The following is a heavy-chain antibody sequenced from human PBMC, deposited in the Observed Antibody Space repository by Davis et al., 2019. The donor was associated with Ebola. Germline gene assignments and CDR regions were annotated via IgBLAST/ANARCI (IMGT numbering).Heavy chain of an antibody. CDR3: ARSYDSSGYPSFDP. J-gene: IGHJ5*02. D-gene: IGHD3-22*01. V-gene: IGHV3-49*04. CDR1: GFTFSSYW. Sequence: GESLKISCAASGFTFSSYWMSWVRQAPGKGLEWVGFIRSKAYGGTTEYAASVKGRFTISRDDSKSIAYLQMNSLKTEDTAVYYCARSYDSSGYPSFDPWGQGTLVTVSS. CDR2: IRSKAYGGTT.